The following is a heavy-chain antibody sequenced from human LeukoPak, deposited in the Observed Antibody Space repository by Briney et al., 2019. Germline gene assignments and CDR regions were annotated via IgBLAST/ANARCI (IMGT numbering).Heavy chain of an antibody. CDR2: INSDGSST. V-gene: IGHV3-74*01. D-gene: IGHD2-2*02. J-gene: IGHJ4*02. CDR3: ATGYCSSTSCYRPSDY. Sequence: GGSLRLSCAASGFTFSSYWMHWVRQAPGKGLVWVSRINSDGSSTSYADSAKGRFTISRDNAKNTLYLQMNSLRAEDTAVYYCATGYCSSTSCYRPSDYWGQGTLVTVSS. CDR1: GFTFSSYW.